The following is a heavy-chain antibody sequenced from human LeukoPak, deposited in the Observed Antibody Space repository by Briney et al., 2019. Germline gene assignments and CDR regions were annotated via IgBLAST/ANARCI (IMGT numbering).Heavy chain of an antibody. CDR3: ARASYDSSGVH. CDR2: IYYSGST. Sequence: SETLSLTCTVSGGSISSYYLSWVRQPPGKGLEWIGYIYYSGSTNYNPSLKSRVTISVDTSKNQFSLKLSSVTAADTAVYYCARASYDSSGVHWGQGVLATVSS. D-gene: IGHD3-22*01. CDR1: GGSISSYY. J-gene: IGHJ4*02. V-gene: IGHV4-59*01.